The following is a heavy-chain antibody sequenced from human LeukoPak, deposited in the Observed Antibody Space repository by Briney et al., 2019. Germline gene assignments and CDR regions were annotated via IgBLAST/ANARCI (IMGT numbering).Heavy chain of an antibody. D-gene: IGHD3-22*01. CDR2: ISGSGGST. J-gene: IGHJ4*02. V-gene: IGHV3-23*01. Sequence: PGGSLRLSCAASGFTFSSYAVSWVRQAPGKGLEWVSAISGSGGSTYYADSVKGRFTISRDNSKNTLYLQMNSLRAEDTAVYYFAKVKHTMIVVVLYYFDYWGQGTLVTVSS. CDR3: AKVKHTMIVVVLYYFDY. CDR1: GFTFSSYA.